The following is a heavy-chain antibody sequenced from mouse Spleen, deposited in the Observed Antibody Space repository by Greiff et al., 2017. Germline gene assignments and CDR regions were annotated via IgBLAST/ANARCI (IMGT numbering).Heavy chain of an antibody. Sequence: VNLVESGPGLVQPSQSLSITCTVSGFSLTSYGVHWVRQSPGKGLEWLGVIWSGGSTDYNAAFISRLSISKDNSKSQVFFKMNSLQADDTAIYYCASESPLYYPLFAYWGQGTLVTVSA. CDR1: GFSLTSYG. CDR2: IWSGGST. CDR3: ASESPLYYPLFAY. V-gene: IGHV2-2*01. D-gene: IGHD2-1*01. J-gene: IGHJ3*01.